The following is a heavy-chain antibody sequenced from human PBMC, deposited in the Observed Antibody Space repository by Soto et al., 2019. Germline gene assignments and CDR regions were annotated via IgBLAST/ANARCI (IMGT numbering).Heavy chain of an antibody. CDR2: INPNSGGT. CDR3: ARAISRAARPWVSAFDI. V-gene: IGHV1-2*04. D-gene: IGHD6-6*01. CDR1: GYTFTGYY. J-gene: IGHJ3*02. Sequence: ASVKVSCKASGYTFTGYYMHWVRQAPGQGLEWTGWINPNSGGTNYAQKFQGWVTMTRDTSISTAYMELSRLRSDDTAVYYCARAISRAARPWVSAFDIWGQGTMVTVSS.